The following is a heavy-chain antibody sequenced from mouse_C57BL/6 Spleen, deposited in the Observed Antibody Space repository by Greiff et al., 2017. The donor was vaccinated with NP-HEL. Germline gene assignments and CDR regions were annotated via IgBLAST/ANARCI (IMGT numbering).Heavy chain of an antibody. CDR1: GYAFSSSW. D-gene: IGHD1-1*02. CDR2: IYPGAGDT. CDR3: ATLYGWDYFDY. Sequence: QVQLQQSGPELVKPGASVKISCKASGYAFSSSWMNWVKQRPGKGLEWIGRIYPGAGDTNYNGKFKGKATMTADKSSSTAYMQLSSLTSEDSAVYFCATLYGWDYFDYWGQGTTLTVSS. J-gene: IGHJ2*01. V-gene: IGHV1-82*01.